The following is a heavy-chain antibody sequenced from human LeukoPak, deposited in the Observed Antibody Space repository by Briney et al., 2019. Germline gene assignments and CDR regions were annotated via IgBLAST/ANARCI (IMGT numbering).Heavy chain of an antibody. CDR2: INTNTGNP. V-gene: IGHV7-4-1*02. J-gene: IGHJ3*02. CDR3: ARDRVATISDAFDI. Sequence: ASVKVSCKASRYTFISYSMNWVRQAPGQGLEWMGWINTNTGNPTYAQGFTGRFVFSLDTSVSTAYLQISSLKAEDTAVYYCARDRVATISDAFDIWGQGTMVTVSS. D-gene: IGHD5-24*01. CDR1: RYTFISYS.